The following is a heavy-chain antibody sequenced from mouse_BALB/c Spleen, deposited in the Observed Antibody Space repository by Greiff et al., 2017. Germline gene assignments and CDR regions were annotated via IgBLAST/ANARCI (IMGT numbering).Heavy chain of an antibody. CDR2: INPGSGDT. V-gene: IGHV1-54*01. J-gene: IGHJ4*01. CDR1: GYTFTSYW. D-gene: IGHD1-1*01. CDR3: ASNYYYAMDY. Sequence: QVQLQQSGAELVKPGASVKVSCKASGYTFTSYWMQWVKQRPGQGLEWIGVINPGSGDTNYNQKFKGKATLTADKSSSTAYMQLSSLTSDDSAVYFCASNYYYAMDYWGQGTSVTVSS.